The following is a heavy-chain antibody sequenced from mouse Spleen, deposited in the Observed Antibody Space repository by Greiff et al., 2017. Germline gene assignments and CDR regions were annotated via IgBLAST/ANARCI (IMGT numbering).Heavy chain of an antibody. CDR1: GFSLTSYG. CDR3: ARQAITTVVATGAMDY. J-gene: IGHJ4*01. CDR2: IWSDGST. Sequence: VKLMESGPGLVAPSQSLSITCTISGFSLTSYGVHWVRQPPGKGLEWLVVIWSDGSTTYNSALKSRLSISKDNSKSQVFLKMNSLQTDDTAMYYCARQAITTVVATGAMDYWGQGTSVTVSS. D-gene: IGHD1-1*01. V-gene: IGHV2-6-1*01.